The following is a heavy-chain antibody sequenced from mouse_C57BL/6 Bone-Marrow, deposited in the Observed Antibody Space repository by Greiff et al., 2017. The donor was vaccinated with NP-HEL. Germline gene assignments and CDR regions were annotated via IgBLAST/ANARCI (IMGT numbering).Heavy chain of an antibody. CDR2: IYPRSGNT. J-gene: IGHJ2*01. CDR1: GYTFTSYG. CDR3: ASIAPGDD. V-gene: IGHV1-81*01. Sequence: QVQLQQSGAELARPGASVKLSCKASGYTFTSYGISWVKQRTGQGLEWIGEIYPRSGNTYYNEKFKGKATLTADKSSSTAYMELRSLTSEDSAVYFCASIAPGDDWGQGTTLTVSS.